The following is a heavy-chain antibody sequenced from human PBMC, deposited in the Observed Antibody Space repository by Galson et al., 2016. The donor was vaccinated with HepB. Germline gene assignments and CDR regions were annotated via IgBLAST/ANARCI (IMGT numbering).Heavy chain of an antibody. Sequence: SLRLSCAASGFTFSTYAMHWVRQAPGKGLEWVAVISYDGSHKHYRDYVKGRFTISRDNSKNTLYLQMNSLRREDTAVYYCARPRRWPQYYYGLDVWGQGTTVTVSS. D-gene: IGHD5-24*01. CDR1: GFTFSTYA. CDR3: ARPRRWPQYYYGLDV. CDR2: ISYDGSHK. V-gene: IGHV3-30-3*01. J-gene: IGHJ6*02.